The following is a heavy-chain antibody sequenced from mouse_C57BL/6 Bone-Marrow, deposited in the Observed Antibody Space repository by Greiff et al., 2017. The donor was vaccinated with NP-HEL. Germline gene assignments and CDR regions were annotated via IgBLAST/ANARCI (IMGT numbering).Heavy chain of an antibody. Sequence: QVQLKESGPGILQPSQTLSLTCSFSGFSLSTFGMGVGWIRQPSGKGLEWLAHIWWDDDKYYNPALKSRLPISQDTSKNQVFRKIANVDTANTATDYCARIACYYYGLFDYWGQGTTLTVSS. CDR3: ARIACYYYGLFDY. J-gene: IGHJ2*01. CDR1: GFSLSTFGMG. CDR2: IWWDDDK. D-gene: IGHD1-1*01. V-gene: IGHV8-8*01.